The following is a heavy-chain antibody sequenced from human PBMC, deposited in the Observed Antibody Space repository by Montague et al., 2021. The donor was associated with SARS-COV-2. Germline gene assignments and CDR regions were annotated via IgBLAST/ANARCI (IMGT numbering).Heavy chain of an antibody. D-gene: IGHD5-24*01. CDR3: AYTASRDGYSSPLALDY. J-gene: IGHJ4*02. CDR2: GHNSGNT. CDR1: SGSISRYF. V-gene: IGHV4-59*01. Sequence: SETLSLTCTVSSGSISRYFLNWSRQPPGKRPERIGYGHNSGNTNYKYSLKSRVTISVDTAKNQFSLRLNAVTAADTAIDYCAYTASRDGYSSPLALDYWGQGTLVTVSS.